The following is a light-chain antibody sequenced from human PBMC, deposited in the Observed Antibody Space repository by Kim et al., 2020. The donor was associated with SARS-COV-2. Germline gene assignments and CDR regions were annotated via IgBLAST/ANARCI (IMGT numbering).Light chain of an antibody. CDR1: KSVSRY. Sequence: SPGERATLSCRASKSVSRYLASYQQKPGPAPRLLIYDASNRTTGIPAMFSGSGSGTDSILTISSLEPEDFAVYYCQQRSNWPSLTFGGGTKVDIK. CDR2: DAS. J-gene: IGKJ4*01. V-gene: IGKV3-11*01. CDR3: QQRSNWPSLT.